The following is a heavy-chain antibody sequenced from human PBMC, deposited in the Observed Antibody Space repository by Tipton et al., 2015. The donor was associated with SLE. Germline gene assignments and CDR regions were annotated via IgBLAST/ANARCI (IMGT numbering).Heavy chain of an antibody. CDR1: GFTFSSYA. J-gene: IGHJ4*02. D-gene: IGHD2-2*02. Sequence: SLRLSCEASGFTFSSYAMSWVRQAPGKGLEWVSGISVNGGDTYYADSVKGRFTISRDNSKNTLYLQMSSLRSEDTAVYFCTKGSPAAIQSMDFWGQGTLVTVSS. CDR3: TKGSPAAIQSMDF. V-gene: IGHV3-23*01. CDR2: ISVNGGDT.